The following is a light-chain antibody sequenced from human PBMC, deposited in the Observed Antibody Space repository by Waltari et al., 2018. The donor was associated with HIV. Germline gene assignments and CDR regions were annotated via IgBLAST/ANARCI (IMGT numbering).Light chain of an antibody. CDR1: NIGDEN. Sequence: SYVLTQAPSVSVAPGQTARVTCGGNNIGDENVNWYQQKPGQAPVSVVYDGSDRPSGIPERFSGSNSGNTATLTINRVEAGDEADYYCQVWDSSSDHAIFGGGTKLTVL. J-gene: IGLJ2*01. CDR3: QVWDSSSDHAI. V-gene: IGLV3-21*02. CDR2: DGS.